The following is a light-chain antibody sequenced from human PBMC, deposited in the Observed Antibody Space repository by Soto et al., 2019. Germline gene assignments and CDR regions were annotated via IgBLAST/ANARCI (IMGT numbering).Light chain of an antibody. Sequence: QSVLTQPPSASGSPGQSVTISCSGTSSDIGTYNYVSWYQQYPGKAPKVIIYEVFKRPSGVPDRFSGSKSGSTASLTVSGLQAEDEADYYCSSYAGDNNRYVFGTGTKLTVL. V-gene: IGLV2-8*01. CDR2: EVF. CDR3: SSYAGDNNRYV. J-gene: IGLJ1*01. CDR1: SSDIGTYNY.